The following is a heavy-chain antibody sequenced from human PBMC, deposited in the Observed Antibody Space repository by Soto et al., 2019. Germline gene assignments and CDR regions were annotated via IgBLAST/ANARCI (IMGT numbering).Heavy chain of an antibody. J-gene: IGHJ5*01. CDR3: ARPRPFYNSGWSLRDRNHWFDS. D-gene: IGHD6-19*01. V-gene: IGHV4-34*01. CDR1: GGSFSGYF. Sequence: PSETLSLTCAVHGGSFSGYFWTWLRQPPGKGLEWIGEINHSGDTNYNPSLKSRLTISLDTSQSQFSLHPTSLTAGATAVYYCARPRPFYNSGWSLRDRNHWFDSWGQGTLVTVAS. CDR2: INHSGDT.